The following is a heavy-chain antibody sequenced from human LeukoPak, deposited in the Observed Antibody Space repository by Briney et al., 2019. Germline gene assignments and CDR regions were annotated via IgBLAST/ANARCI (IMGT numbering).Heavy chain of an antibody. Sequence: ASVKVSCKASGYTFTSNYIHWVRQAPGQGLEWMGMIYPRDGSTSYAQKFQGRVTVTRDTSTSTVHMELSGLRSEDTAVYYCARDQEGFDYWGQGTLVTFSS. CDR1: GYTFTSNY. CDR3: ARDQEGFDY. CDR2: IYPRDGST. V-gene: IGHV1-46*01. J-gene: IGHJ4*02.